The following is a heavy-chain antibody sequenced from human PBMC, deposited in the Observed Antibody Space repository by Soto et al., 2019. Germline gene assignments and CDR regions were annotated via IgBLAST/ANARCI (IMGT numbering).Heavy chain of an antibody. CDR3: ARGAQYFQH. J-gene: IGHJ1*01. Sequence: QVQLQESGPGLVKPSETLSITCTVSGESISAYHWTWIRQPPGKGLEWIGYIYYNGNTNYSPSLKSRLTISLDTSKNQFSLKLSSVSVADTAVYYCARGAQYFQHWGQGTLVTVSS. CDR1: GESISAYH. CDR2: IYYNGNT. V-gene: IGHV4-59*01.